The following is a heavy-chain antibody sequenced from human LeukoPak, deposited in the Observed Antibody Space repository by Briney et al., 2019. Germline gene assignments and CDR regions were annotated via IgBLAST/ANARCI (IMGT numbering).Heavy chain of an antibody. J-gene: IGHJ4*02. D-gene: IGHD4-17*01. Sequence: GGFLRLSCAASGFTFSSYAMSWVRQAPGKGLEWVSAISGSGGSTYYADSVKGRFTISRDNSKNTLYLQMNSLRAEDTAVYYCATGVTTVTTVSDYWGQGTLVTVSS. CDR3: ATGVTTVTTVSDY. CDR1: GFTFSSYA. V-gene: IGHV3-23*01. CDR2: ISGSGGST.